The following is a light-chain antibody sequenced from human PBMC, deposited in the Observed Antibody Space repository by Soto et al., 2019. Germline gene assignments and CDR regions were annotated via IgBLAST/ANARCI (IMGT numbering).Light chain of an antibody. J-gene: IGKJ4*01. V-gene: IGKV1-39*01. Sequence: DIQMTQSPSSLSASVEDRVTITCRASQSIGIYLNWYHQRPGKAPNLLISAASSLQSAVPSRFSGSRSGADFTLTITSLKPEDFATYYCQQSYSTTLTFGEGTKVQ. CDR3: QQSYSTTLT. CDR2: AAS. CDR1: QSIGIY.